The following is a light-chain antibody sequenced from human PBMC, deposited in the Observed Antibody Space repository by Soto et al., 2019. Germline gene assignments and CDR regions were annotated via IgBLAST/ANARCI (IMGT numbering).Light chain of an antibody. Sequence: DIQLTQSPSSLSASVGDRVTITCQASQDITNHLNWYQHKPGTAPKLLIYDSSDLETGVPSRFSGSGSGTYFTLTISSLRPEDIATYYCQKYDGVPQFGPGTRIDIK. CDR3: QKYDGVPQ. CDR1: QDITNH. CDR2: DSS. V-gene: IGKV1-33*01. J-gene: IGKJ3*01.